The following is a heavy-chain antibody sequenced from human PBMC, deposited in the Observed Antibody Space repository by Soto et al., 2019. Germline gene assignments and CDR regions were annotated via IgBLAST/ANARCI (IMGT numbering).Heavy chain of an antibody. CDR2: ISTNGRT. D-gene: IGHD7-27*01. CDR3: AKDQSGAADI. J-gene: IGHJ3*02. CDR1: GASIRTYS. Sequence: QVQLQESGPGLVEPSETLSLTCTVSGASIRTYSWSWIRQSAGKGLEWIGHISTNGRTNYIPSLKSRITMSLDTSRNQFSLNLKFVTAADTAVYFCAKDQSGAADIWCQGTMVTVS. V-gene: IGHV4-4*07.